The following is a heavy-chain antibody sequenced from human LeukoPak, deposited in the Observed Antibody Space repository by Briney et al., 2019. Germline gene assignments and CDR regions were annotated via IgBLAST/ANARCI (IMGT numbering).Heavy chain of an antibody. V-gene: IGHV4-39*02. J-gene: IGHJ5*02. Sequence: ETLSLTCTVSGGSISSSSYYWGWIRQPPGKGLEWIGSIYYSGSTYYNPSLKSRVTISVDTSKNQFSLKLSSVTAADTAVYYCAREAPRGGSFFDPWGQGTLVTVSS. CDR3: AREAPRGGSFFDP. CDR2: IYYSGST. D-gene: IGHD1-26*01. CDR1: GGSISSSSYY.